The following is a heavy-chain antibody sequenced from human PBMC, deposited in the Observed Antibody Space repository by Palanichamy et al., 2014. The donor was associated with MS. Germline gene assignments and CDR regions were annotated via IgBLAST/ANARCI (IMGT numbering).Heavy chain of an antibody. J-gene: IGHJ4*02. Sequence: QVQLVQSGAEVKKPGASVKVSCKASGYAFTDYAIHWVRQAPGQRLKWMGWINAGNGNTKYSQKFQSRVTITRDTSADTAYMELSSLRSEDTALYYCAREHDSWSGYSFDFWGQGTLVTASS. CDR2: INAGNGNT. CDR3: AREHDSWSGYSFDF. CDR1: GYAFTDYA. D-gene: IGHD3-3*01. V-gene: IGHV1-3*01.